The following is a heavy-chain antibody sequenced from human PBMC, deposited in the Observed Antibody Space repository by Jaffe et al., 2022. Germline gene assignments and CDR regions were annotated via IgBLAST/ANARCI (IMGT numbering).Heavy chain of an antibody. CDR2: IRSKAFGGTI. J-gene: IGHJ4*02. CDR3: ARSILTEWVTPNDY. V-gene: IGHV3-49*04. CDR1: GFTFGDYA. D-gene: IGHD3-9*01. Sequence: EVQLVESGGGLVQPGRSLRLSCTTSGFTFGDYAMIWVRQAPGKGLNWVGFIRSKAFGGTIEYAPSVKGRFTISRDDSKSIAYLQMNSLKTEDTAVYYCARSILTEWVTPNDYWGQGTLVTVSS.